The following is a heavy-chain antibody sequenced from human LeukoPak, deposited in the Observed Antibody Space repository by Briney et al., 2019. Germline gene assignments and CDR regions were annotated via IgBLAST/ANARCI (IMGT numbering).Heavy chain of an antibody. CDR1: GYTFTSYG. V-gene: IGHV1-18*01. D-gene: IGHD4-17*01. J-gene: IGHJ6*03. CDR3: AREKGYDDYVGGDYYYYYMDV. Sequence: ASVKVSCKASGYTFTSYGISWVRQAPGQGLEWMGWISAYNGNTNYAQKLQGRVTMTTDTSTSTAYMELRSLRSDDTAVYYCAREKGYDDYVGGDYYYYYMDVWGKGTTVTISS. CDR2: ISAYNGNT.